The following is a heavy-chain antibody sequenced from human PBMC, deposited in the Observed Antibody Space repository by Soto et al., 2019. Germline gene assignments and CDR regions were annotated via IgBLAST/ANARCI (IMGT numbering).Heavy chain of an antibody. Sequence: GGSLRLSCSASGFTFSNFAMHWVRQAPGKGLEYVSGITSNGDNTYHADSVQGRFTISRDNSKSTLYLQMTSLRVEDTAVYYCVKGNQLLRYYFEYWGRGALVTVSS. CDR3: VKGNQLLRYYFEY. V-gene: IGHV3-64D*06. D-gene: IGHD2-2*01. CDR1: GFTFSNFA. J-gene: IGHJ4*02. CDR2: ITSNGDNT.